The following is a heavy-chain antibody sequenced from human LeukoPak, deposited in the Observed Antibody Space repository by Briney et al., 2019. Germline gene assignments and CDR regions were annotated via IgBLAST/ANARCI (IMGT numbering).Heavy chain of an antibody. D-gene: IGHD2-15*01. J-gene: IGHJ5*02. CDR3: ARVRGGRRAIVVVVAAMALFDP. V-gene: IGHV4-34*01. Sequence: SETLSLTCAVYGGSFSGYYWSWIRQPPGKGLEWIGEINHSGSTNYNPSVESRVTIPADTSKNQFSLKLSSVTDADTAVYYCARVRGGRRAIVVVVAAMALFDPWGQRTLVTV. CDR2: INHSGST. CDR1: GGSFSGYY.